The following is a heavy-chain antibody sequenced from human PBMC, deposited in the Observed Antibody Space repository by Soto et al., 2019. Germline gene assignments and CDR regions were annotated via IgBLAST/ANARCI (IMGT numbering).Heavy chain of an antibody. Sequence: GGSLRLSCAASGFTFGDHAMSWVRQAPGKGLEGVSVISGSGGITYYEDSVKGRFTISRDNAKNTLYLQMNSLRAEDTAVYYCAKGLLIMVRKVIIPPQYYYGMDVWGQGTTVTVSS. J-gene: IGHJ6*02. CDR2: ISGSGGIT. D-gene: IGHD3-10*01. CDR1: GFTFGDHA. V-gene: IGHV3-23*01. CDR3: AKGLLIMVRKVIIPPQYYYGMDV.